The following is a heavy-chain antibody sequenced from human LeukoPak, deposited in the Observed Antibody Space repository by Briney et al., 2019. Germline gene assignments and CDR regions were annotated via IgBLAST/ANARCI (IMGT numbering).Heavy chain of an antibody. J-gene: IGHJ6*02. D-gene: IGHD6-13*01. Sequence: EGSLRLSCSASGFTFSSHWMHWVRQAPGKGLVWVSRLKSDGRSTSYADSVKGRFTISRDNAKNTLYLQMNSLRAEDTAVYYCATTIIAATMDVWGQGTTVTVSS. CDR3: ATTIIAATMDV. V-gene: IGHV3-74*01. CDR1: GFTFSSHW. CDR2: LKSDGRST.